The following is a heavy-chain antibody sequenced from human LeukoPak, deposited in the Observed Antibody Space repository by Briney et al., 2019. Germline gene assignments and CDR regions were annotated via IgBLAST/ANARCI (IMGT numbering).Heavy chain of an antibody. D-gene: IGHD3-16*01. CDR2: IYPDDSDT. J-gene: IGHJ4*02. CDR1: GYSFTNYW. V-gene: IGHV5-51*01. Sequence: GESLKISCKGSGYSFTNYWIGWVRQMSGKGLEWMGTIYPDDSDTRYSPSFQGQVTISVDKSISTAYLQWSSLKASDTAMYYCARGWGGSTYVFRELDYWGRGTLVTVSS. CDR3: ARGWGGSTYVFRELDY.